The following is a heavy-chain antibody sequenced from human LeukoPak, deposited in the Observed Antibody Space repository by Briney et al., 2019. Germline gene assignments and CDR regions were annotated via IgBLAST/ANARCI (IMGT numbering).Heavy chain of an antibody. CDR1: GFTFSSYS. Sequence: GGSLRLSCAASGFTFSSYSMNWVRQAPGKGLEWVSSISSSSYIYYAASVKGRFTISTDNDKNSLHLQINSLMGDDTAVYSCARGYCSSTSCSSGAYYYYGMDVWGQGTTVTVSS. J-gene: IGHJ6*02. D-gene: IGHD2-2*01. CDR3: ARGYCSSTSCSSGAYYYYGMDV. V-gene: IGHV3-21*01. CDR2: ISSSSYI.